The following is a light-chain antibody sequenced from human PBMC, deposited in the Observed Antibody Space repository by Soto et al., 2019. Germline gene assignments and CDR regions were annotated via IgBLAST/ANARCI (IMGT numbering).Light chain of an antibody. J-gene: IGLJ1*01. V-gene: IGLV2-14*03. CDR2: DVR. CDR3: SAYTSSSTPYV. Sequence: QSALTHPASVSGSPGQSITISCTGTSSDVGGYNYVSWYQQHPDTAPKLIIYDVRYRPSGVSHRFSGSKSGNTASLTISGLQTEDXXDYYCSAYTSSSTPYVFGSGTKVTVL. CDR1: SSDVGGYNY.